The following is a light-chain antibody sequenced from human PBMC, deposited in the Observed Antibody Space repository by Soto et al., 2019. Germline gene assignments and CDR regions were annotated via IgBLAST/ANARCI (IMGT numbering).Light chain of an antibody. CDR3: HQYVTSPWT. Sequence: EIVLTQSPGTPSWSPGERATLSYRASQTVGGSYLAWYQQKPGQAPRLLIYRASSRATGIPDRFSGSGSGTDFTLTISRLEREDFAVYYCHQYVTSPWTLGQGTKGEI. V-gene: IGKV3-20*01. CDR2: RAS. CDR1: QTVGGSY. J-gene: IGKJ1*01.